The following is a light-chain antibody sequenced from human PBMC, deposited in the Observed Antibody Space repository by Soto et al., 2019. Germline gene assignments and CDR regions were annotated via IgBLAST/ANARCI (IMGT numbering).Light chain of an antibody. CDR3: QQRSNCPPIT. J-gene: IGKJ5*01. V-gene: IGKV3D-20*02. Sequence: EIAVTQSPATLSGSPCERSALSCGASQSVSSNYLAWYQQKPGLARRLLIYDAARRANGIPARFSGSGSGTDFTLTISSLEPEDFAVYYCQQRSNCPPITFGQGTRLEI. CDR1: QSVSSNY. CDR2: DAA.